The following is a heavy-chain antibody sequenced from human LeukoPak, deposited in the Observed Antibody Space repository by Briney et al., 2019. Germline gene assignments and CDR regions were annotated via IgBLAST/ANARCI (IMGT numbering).Heavy chain of an antibody. V-gene: IGHV3-15*01. D-gene: IGHD3-22*01. Sequence: PGGSLRLSCAASGFTFTNAWMSWVGQAPGKGLEWVGRIKSKRDGGTTDYAAPVKGRFTISRDDSKNMLSLQMTSLKTEDSAVYYCTTDHYYDTTNYWGEGTLVTVSS. CDR3: TTDHYYDTTNY. J-gene: IGHJ4*02. CDR2: IKSKRDGGTT. CDR1: GFTFTNAW.